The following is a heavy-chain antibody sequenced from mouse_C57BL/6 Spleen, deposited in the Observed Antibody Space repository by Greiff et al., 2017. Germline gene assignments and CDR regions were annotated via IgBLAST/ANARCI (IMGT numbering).Heavy chain of an antibody. Sequence: QVQLQQPGAELVRPGTSVKLSCKASGYTFTSYWMHWVKQRPGQGLEWIGVIDPSDSYTNYNQKFKGKATVTVDTSSSTAYMQLSSLTSDDSSVYYSANISTEASYAMDYWGQGTSVTVSS. CDR1: GYTFTSYW. CDR2: IDPSDSYT. J-gene: IGHJ4*01. CDR3: ANISTEASYAMDY. V-gene: IGHV1-59*01. D-gene: IGHD1-2*01.